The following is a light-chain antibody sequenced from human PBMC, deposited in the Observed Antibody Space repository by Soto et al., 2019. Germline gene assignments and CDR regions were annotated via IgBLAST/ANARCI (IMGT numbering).Light chain of an antibody. V-gene: IGKV3-15*01. CDR1: QRVNGN. CDR2: GAS. J-gene: IGKJ1*01. CDR3: QQYNKWPPGT. Sequence: EVVLTQSQATLSVSPGERATLSCRASQRVNGNLAWYQQRPGQAPRLLIHGASTRATGIPARFSGSGSGTEFTLTISSLQSEDIAVYYCQQYNKWPPGTFGQGTKVDIK.